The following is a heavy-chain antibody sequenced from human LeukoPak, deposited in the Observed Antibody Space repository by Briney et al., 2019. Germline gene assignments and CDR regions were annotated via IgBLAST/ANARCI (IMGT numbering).Heavy chain of an antibody. CDR2: INPNSGGT. J-gene: IGHJ4*02. CDR1: GYTFTGYY. D-gene: IGHD3-9*01. CDR3: ARRDDILTGGIDY. Sequence: RASVKVSCKASGYTFTGYYMHWVRQAPGQGLEWMGWINPNSGGTNYAQKFQGRGTMTRDTSISTAYMELSRLRSDDTAVYYCARRDDILTGGIDYWGQGTLVTVSS. V-gene: IGHV1-2*02.